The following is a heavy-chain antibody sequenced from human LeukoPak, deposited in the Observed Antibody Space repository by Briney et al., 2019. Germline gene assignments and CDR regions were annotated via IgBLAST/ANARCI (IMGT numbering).Heavy chain of an antibody. CDR1: GGSFSGYY. CDR3: ARGLYAYYYDRSGLPGGWFDP. Sequence: SETLSLTCAVYGGSFSGYYWSWIRQPPGKGLEWIGEINHSGSTNYNPSLKSRVTISVDTSKNQFSLKLSSVTAADTAVYYCARGLYAYYYDRSGLPGGWFDPWGQGTLVTVSS. V-gene: IGHV4-34*01. D-gene: IGHD3-22*01. J-gene: IGHJ5*02. CDR2: INHSGST.